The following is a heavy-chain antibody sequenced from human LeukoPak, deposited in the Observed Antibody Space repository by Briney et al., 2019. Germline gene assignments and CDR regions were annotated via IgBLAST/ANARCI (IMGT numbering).Heavy chain of an antibody. Sequence: GASVKVSCKASGYTFTSYGISWVRQAPGQGLEWMGWISAYNGNTNYAQKLQGRVTMTTDTSTSTAYMELRSLRSDDTAVYYCARVKGLAVAGRFYYGMDAWGQGTTVTVSS. CDR2: ISAYNGNT. CDR1: GYTFTSYG. CDR3: ARVKGLAVAGRFYYGMDA. J-gene: IGHJ6*02. D-gene: IGHD6-19*01. V-gene: IGHV1-18*01.